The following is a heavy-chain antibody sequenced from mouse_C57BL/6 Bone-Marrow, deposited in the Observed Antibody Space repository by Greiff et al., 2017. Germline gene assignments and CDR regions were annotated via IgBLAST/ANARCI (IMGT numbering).Heavy chain of an antibody. J-gene: IGHJ1*03. CDR2: IHPNSGST. Sequence: VQLQQSGAELVKPGASVKLSCKASGYTFTSYWMHWVKQRPGQGLEWIGMIHPNSGSTNYNEKFKSKATLTVDKSSSTAYMQLSSLTSEDSAVYYCANDGYYEYFDGWGTGTTVTVSS. D-gene: IGHD2-3*01. V-gene: IGHV1-64*01. CDR1: GYTFTSYW. CDR3: ANDGYYEYFDG.